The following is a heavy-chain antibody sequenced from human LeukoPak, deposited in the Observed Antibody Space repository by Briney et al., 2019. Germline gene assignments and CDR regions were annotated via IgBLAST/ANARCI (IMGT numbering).Heavy chain of an antibody. CDR1: GFTFISSA. D-gene: IGHD1-26*01. CDR2: IVVGSGNT. Sequence: AVKVSCKASGFTFISSAMQWVRQARVQRLEWIGWIVVGSGNTNYAQRFQERVTITRDMSTSTAYMELSSLRSEDTAVYYCVAGVYSGSYGPRNFDYWGQGTLVTVSS. J-gene: IGHJ4*02. V-gene: IGHV1-58*02. CDR3: VAGVYSGSYGPRNFDY.